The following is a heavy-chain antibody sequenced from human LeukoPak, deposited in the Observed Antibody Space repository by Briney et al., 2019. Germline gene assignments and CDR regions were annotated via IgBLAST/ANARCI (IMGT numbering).Heavy chain of an antibody. D-gene: IGHD6-13*01. CDR1: GYTFTSYG. CDR2: ISAYNGNT. Sequence: ASVKVSCKASGYTFTSYGISWVRQAPGQGLEWMGWISAYNGNTNYAQKLQGRVTTTTDTSTSTAYMELRSLRSDDTAVYYCARGSSSWSPTPPDYWGQGTLVTVSS. J-gene: IGHJ4*02. CDR3: ARGSSSWSPTPPDY. V-gene: IGHV1-18*01.